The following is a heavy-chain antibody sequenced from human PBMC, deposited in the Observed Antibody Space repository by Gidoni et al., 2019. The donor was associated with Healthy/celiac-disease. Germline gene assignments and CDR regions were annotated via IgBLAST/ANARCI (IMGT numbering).Heavy chain of an antibody. V-gene: IGHV3-30-3*01. J-gene: IGHJ4*02. CDR1: GFPSSSYA. CDR3: ARGLGVGVTGTFDY. Sequence: QVQLVESGRGAVQPGRSLQLSCAASGFPSSSYARHWVRQVPGKGLEWVAVISDEGSNKDYADSVKGRFTISRDNSKNTLYLQMNSLRAEDTAVYYCARGLGVGVTGTFDYWGQGTRVTVSS. D-gene: IGHD1-26*01. CDR2: ISDEGSNK.